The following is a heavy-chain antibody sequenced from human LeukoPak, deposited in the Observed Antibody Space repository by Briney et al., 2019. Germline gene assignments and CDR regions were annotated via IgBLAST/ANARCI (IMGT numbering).Heavy chain of an antibody. CDR2: IYSGGST. D-gene: IGHD1-1*01. J-gene: IGHJ2*01. CDR3: ARDGTGYWYFDL. CDR1: GFIVRNNY. Sequence: SGRSLRLSCAASGFIVRNNYMSWVRQAPGKGLEWVSVIYSGGSTYYADSVKGRFTISRDNSKNTLYLQMNSLRAEDTAVYYCARDGTGYWYFDLWGRGTLVTVSS. V-gene: IGHV3-53*01.